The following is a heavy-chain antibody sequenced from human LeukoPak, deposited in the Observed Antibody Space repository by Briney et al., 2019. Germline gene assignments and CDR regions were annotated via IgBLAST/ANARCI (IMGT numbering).Heavy chain of an antibody. J-gene: IGHJ6*03. CDR3: AKNGDRGAYCSGGSCYPYYYYYMDV. CDR2: IKLDGSEE. V-gene: IGHV3-7*03. Sequence: GGSLRLSCAASGFTFSNYWMSWVRQAPGKGLQWVANIKLDGSEEYYADSVKGRFTISRDNAKNSLYLQMNSLRAEDTAIYYCAKNGDRGAYCSGGSCYPYYYYYMDVWGKGTTVTISS. CDR1: GFTFSNYW. D-gene: IGHD2-15*01.